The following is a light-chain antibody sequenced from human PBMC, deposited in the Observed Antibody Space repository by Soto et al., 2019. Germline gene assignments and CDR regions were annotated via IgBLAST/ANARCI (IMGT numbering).Light chain of an antibody. J-gene: IGKJ4*01. CDR1: QSVSSSN. CDR3: QQYGSSPLT. Sequence: EIVLTQSPGTLSLSPGERATLSCRASQSVSSSNLACYQQKPGQAPRLLIYGASSRATGIPDRVSGSGSGTDFTLTISRLEPEDFAVYYCQQYGSSPLTFGGGTKVDIK. V-gene: IGKV3-20*01. CDR2: GAS.